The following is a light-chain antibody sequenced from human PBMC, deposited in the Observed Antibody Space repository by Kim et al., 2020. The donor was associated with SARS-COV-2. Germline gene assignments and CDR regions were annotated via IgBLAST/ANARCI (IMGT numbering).Light chain of an antibody. CDR2: GAS. CDR3: QHYYNWPRT. Sequence: VSPEESATLSCRASQYISSSLAWYQQKPGQPPRLLIHGASTRATGIPARFSGSGSGTDFTLTISSLQFEDSAVYYCQHYYNWPRTFGQGTKVDIK. J-gene: IGKJ1*01. V-gene: IGKV3D-15*01. CDR1: QYISSS.